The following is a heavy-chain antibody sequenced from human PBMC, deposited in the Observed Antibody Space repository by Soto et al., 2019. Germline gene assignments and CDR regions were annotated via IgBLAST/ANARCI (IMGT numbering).Heavy chain of an antibody. J-gene: IGHJ5*01. Sequence: QVHLVQSGAEVKEPGASVKVSCKASGYTFRNYAITWVRQAPGQEIEWMGWINTYKGDTNYAHKFKGRVTMTTDTSTSTAYMELRSLRSDDTAIYYCARDAAFWSGRNLNWFDSWGQGTLVTVSS. CDR1: GYTFRNYA. V-gene: IGHV1-18*04. CDR2: INTYKGDT. D-gene: IGHD3-3*01. CDR3: ARDAAFWSGRNLNWFDS.